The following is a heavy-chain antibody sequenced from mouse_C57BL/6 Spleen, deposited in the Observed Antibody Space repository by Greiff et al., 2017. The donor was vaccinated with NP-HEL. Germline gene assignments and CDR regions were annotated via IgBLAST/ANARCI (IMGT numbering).Heavy chain of an antibody. V-gene: IGHV10-3*01. CDR3: VRDDPVVGAMDY. J-gene: IGHJ4*01. Sequence: EVKLMESGGGLVQPKGSLKLSCAASGFTFNTYAMHWVRQAPGKGLEWVARIRSKSRNYATYYADSVKDRFTISRDDSQSMLYLQMNNLKTEDTAMYYCVRDDPVVGAMDYWGQGTSVTVSS. D-gene: IGHD1-1*01. CDR2: IRSKSRNYAT. CDR1: GFTFNTYA.